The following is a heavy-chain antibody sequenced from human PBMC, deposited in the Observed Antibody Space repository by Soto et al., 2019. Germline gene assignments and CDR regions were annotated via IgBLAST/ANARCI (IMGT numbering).Heavy chain of an antibody. CDR2: IHYSGATSFFP. CDR1: GSSMRNYF. Sequence: SETLSLTCTVSGSSMRNYFWTWIRQPPGKGLEWIGYIHYSGATSFFPSYNPSLRGRVTISEDTSKNQFSLKLLSVTTADTAVYFCAAGEASSRNLAPYYLDFWGQGTLVTVSS. CDR3: AAGEASSRNLAPYYLDF. D-gene: IGHD6-13*01. J-gene: IGHJ4*02. V-gene: IGHV4-59*01.